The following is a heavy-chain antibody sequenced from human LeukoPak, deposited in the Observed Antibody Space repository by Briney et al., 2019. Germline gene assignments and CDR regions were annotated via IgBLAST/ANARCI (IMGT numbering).Heavy chain of an antibody. J-gene: IGHJ3*02. D-gene: IGHD6-19*01. CDR2: ISDSGGST. Sequence: GGSLRLSCAASGFTFSSYSMNWVRQDPGKGLEWISAISDSGGSTYYADSVKGRFTISRDNSKNTLFLQMNSLRAEDTAIYYCAKRFSSGWRYAFDIWGQGTMVTVSS. V-gene: IGHV3-23*01. CDR3: AKRFSSGWRYAFDI. CDR1: GFTFSSYS.